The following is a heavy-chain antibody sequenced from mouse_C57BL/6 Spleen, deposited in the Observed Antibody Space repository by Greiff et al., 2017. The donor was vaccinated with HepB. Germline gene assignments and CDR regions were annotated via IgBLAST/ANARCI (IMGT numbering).Heavy chain of an antibody. CDR1: GFTFSSYA. Sequence: EVKLVESGGGLVKPGGSLKLSCAASGFTFSSYAMSWVRQTPEKRLEWVATISDGGSYTYYPDNVKGRFTISRDNAKNNLYLQMSHLKSEDTAMYYCARDWDYYGSSYGGYFDVWGTGTTVTVSS. D-gene: IGHD1-1*01. CDR2: ISDGGSYT. CDR3: ARDWDYYGSSYGGYFDV. J-gene: IGHJ1*03. V-gene: IGHV5-4*01.